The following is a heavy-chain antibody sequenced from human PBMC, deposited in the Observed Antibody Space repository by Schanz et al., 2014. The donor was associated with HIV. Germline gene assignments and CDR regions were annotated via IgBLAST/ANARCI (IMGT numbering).Heavy chain of an antibody. D-gene: IGHD3-10*01. J-gene: IGHJ3*02. CDR2: IYSGGST. V-gene: IGHV3-66*01. CDR1: GFTFSDHY. Sequence: VQLVESGGGVVQPGRSLRLSCAASGFTFSDHYMDWVRQAPGRGLEWVSFIYSGGSTYYADSVKGRFTISRDYSKNTLYLQMNSLRAEDTAVYFCARVGGWGAFDIWGQGTMVAVSS. CDR3: ARVGGWGAFDI.